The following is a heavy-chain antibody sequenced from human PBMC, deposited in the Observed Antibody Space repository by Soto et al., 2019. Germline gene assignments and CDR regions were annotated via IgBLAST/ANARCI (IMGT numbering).Heavy chain of an antibody. D-gene: IGHD3-16*02. V-gene: IGHV1-18*01. J-gene: IGHJ6*02. CDR1: GYTFTSYG. CDR2: ISAYNGNT. CDR3: ARVWQVIVDGISCYYYGMDV. Sequence: QVQLVQSGAEVKKPGASVKVSCKASGYTFTSYGISWVRQAPGQGLEWMGWISAYNGNTNYAQKLQGRVTMTTDTSTSTAYMELRSLRSDDTAVYYCARVWQVIVDGISCYYYGMDVWGQGTTVTVSS.